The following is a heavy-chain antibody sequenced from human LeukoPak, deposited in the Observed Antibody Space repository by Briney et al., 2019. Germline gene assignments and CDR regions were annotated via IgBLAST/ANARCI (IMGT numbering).Heavy chain of an antibody. CDR3: ARVHPTTNNFDY. J-gene: IGHJ4*02. CDR1: GGTLSSYA. V-gene: IGHV1-69*01. D-gene: IGHD4-17*01. Sequence: ASVKVSCKASGGTLSSYAISWVRQAPGQGLEWMGGIIPIFGTANYAQKFQGRVTITADESTSTAYMELSSLRSEDTAVYYCARVHPTTNNFDYWGQGTLVTVSS. CDR2: IIPIFGTA.